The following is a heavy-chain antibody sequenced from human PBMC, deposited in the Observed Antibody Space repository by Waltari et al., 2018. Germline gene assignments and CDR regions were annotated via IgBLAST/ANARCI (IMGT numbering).Heavy chain of an antibody. CDR3: ARPPCPTSCGSCYSNDY. V-gene: IGHV1-2*06. D-gene: IGHD2-15*01. CDR2: INPNSGGT. CDR1: GYTFTGYY. J-gene: IGHJ4*02. Sequence: QVQLVQSGAEVKKPGASVKVSCKASGYTFTGYYMHWVRQAPGQGLAWMGRINPNSGGTNEAQKLQGRVTMTRDTSISTAYMELSRLRSDDTAVYYCARPPCPTSCGSCYSNDYWGQGTLVTVSS.